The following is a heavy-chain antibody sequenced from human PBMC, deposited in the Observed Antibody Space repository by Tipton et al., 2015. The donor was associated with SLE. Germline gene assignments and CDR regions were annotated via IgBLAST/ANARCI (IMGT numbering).Heavy chain of an antibody. Sequence: QLVQSGAEVKKPGESLKISCQGSGYTFSSYWIVWVRQRPGKGLEWMGIIYPTDSDIIYSPSFQGQVTISADESTSTAYLQLSSLKAADTAMYYCARGNGSGFYSDNWGQGTLVTVSS. J-gene: IGHJ4*02. CDR3: ARGNGSGFYSDN. V-gene: IGHV5-51*03. CDR1: GYTFSSYW. CDR2: IYPTDSDI. D-gene: IGHD3-22*01.